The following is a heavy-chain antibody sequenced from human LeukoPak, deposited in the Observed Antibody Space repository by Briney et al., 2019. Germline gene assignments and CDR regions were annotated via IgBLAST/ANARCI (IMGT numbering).Heavy chain of an antibody. Sequence: GGSLRLSCAASGFTFSSYAMSWVRQAPGKGLEWVSAISGSGGSTYYADSVKGRFTISRDNSKNTLYLQMNSLRAEDTAVYYCAKDQEHIVVVTAIEYFDYWGQGTLVTVSS. J-gene: IGHJ4*02. V-gene: IGHV3-23*01. D-gene: IGHD2-21*02. CDR2: ISGSGGST. CDR3: AKDQEHIVVVTAIEYFDY. CDR1: GFTFSSYA.